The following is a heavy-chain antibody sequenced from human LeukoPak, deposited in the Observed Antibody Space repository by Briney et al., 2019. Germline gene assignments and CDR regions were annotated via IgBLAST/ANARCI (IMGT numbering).Heavy chain of an antibody. CDR3: ARDLGYSSSWAFDY. Sequence: GGSLRLSCAASGFTFSSYAMHWVRQAPGKGLEWVAVISYDGSNKYYADSVKGRFTIFRDNSKNTLYLQMNSLRAEDTAVYYCARDLGYSSSWAFDYWGQGTLVTVSP. CDR1: GFTFSSYA. V-gene: IGHV3-30-3*01. J-gene: IGHJ4*02. CDR2: ISYDGSNK. D-gene: IGHD6-6*01.